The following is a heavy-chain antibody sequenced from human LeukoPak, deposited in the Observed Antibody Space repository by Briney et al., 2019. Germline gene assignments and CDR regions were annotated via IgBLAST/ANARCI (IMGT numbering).Heavy chain of an antibody. V-gene: IGHV1-69*13. CDR2: IIPIFGTA. Sequence: ASVKVSCKASGGTFSSYAISWVRQAPGQGLEWMGGIIPIFGTANYAQKFQGRVTITADESTSTAYMELSSLRSEDTAVYYCAMYYYDSSGYSFDYWGRGTLVTVSS. J-gene: IGHJ4*02. CDR3: AMYYYDSSGYSFDY. D-gene: IGHD3-22*01. CDR1: GGTFSSYA.